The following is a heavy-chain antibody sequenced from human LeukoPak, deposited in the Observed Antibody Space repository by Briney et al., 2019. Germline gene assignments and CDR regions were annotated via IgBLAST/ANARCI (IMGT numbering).Heavy chain of an antibody. CDR3: AREKKYSSSWYEGGDLGGDAFDI. D-gene: IGHD6-13*01. CDR1: GGSISSYY. V-gene: IGHV4-59*01. CDR2: IYYSGST. Sequence: SETLSLTCTVSGGSISSYYWSWIRQPPGKGLEWIGYIYYSGSTNYNPSLKSRVAISVDTSKNQFSLKLSSVTAADTAVYYCAREKKYSSSWYEGGDLGGDAFDIWGQGTMVTVSS. J-gene: IGHJ3*02.